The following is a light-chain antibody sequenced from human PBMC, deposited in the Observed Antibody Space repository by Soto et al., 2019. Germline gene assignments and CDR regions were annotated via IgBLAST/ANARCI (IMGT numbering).Light chain of an antibody. CDR3: AVWDDSLNGPI. Sequence: VLTQPPSASGAPGQRVTISCSGGTSNIGANTVTWYRQLPGTAPKLLMFSDAQRPSGVPDRFSGSKSGTSASLAISGLQSDDEADYYCAVWDDSLNGPIIGGGTKVTVL. CDR1: TSNIGANT. J-gene: IGLJ2*01. V-gene: IGLV1-44*01. CDR2: SDA.